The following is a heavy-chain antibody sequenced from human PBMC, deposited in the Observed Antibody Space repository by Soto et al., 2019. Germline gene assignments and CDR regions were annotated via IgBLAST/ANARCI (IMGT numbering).Heavy chain of an antibody. D-gene: IGHD3-22*01. J-gene: IGHJ4*02. CDR1: DGSISPYY. V-gene: IGHV4-59*08. Sequence: SETLSLTCTVSDGSISPYYWSWIRQPPGKGLKWIGYIYYAGTTTYNPSLKSRVSISVDTSKNEVSLKLTSVTAEDTAAYYCARLGGYYQALDSWGQGTVVTVS. CDR3: ARLGGYYQALDS. CDR2: IYYAGTT.